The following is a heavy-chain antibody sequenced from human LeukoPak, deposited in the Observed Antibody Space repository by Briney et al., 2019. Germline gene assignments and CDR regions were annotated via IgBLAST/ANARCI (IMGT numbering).Heavy chain of an antibody. D-gene: IGHD2-15*01. V-gene: IGHV1-18*01. CDR1: GYTFTSYG. J-gene: IGHJ6*03. CDR2: ISAYNGNT. Sequence: AASVKVSCKTSGYTFTSYGISWVRQAPGQGLEWMGWISAYNGNTNYAQKLQGRVTMTTDTSTSTAYMELRSLRSDDTAVYYCARSELLNYYYYYMDVWGKGTTVTVSS. CDR3: ARSELLNYYYYYMDV.